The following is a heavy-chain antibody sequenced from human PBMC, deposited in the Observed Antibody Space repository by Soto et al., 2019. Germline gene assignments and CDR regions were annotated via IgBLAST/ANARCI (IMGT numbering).Heavy chain of an antibody. CDR2: INPSGGTT. J-gene: IGHJ4*02. CDR3: ARSPGDTAMVISVFDY. Sequence: ASVKVSCRASGYSFTSYYMHWVRQAPGQGLEWMGIINPSGGTTTYALKFQGRVTMTRDTSTSTVYMELSSLRSEDTAVYYCARSPGDTAMVISVFDYWGQGTLVTVSS. D-gene: IGHD5-18*01. CDR1: GYSFTSYY. V-gene: IGHV1-46*01.